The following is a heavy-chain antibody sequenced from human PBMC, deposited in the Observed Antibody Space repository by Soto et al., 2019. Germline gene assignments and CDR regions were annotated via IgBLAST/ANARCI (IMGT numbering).Heavy chain of an antibody. CDR1: GYTVYSYY. Sequence: GASVKVSCKASGYTVYSYYMHWVRQAPGQGLEWMGVIEPSGGSKSYTQKFQGRITMTRDTSTSTVYMELSSLRSEDTAVYYCARTTMTFYYFDFWGQGTLVTVSS. D-gene: IGHD4-17*01. V-gene: IGHV1-46*02. CDR2: IEPSGGSK. J-gene: IGHJ4*02. CDR3: ARTTMTFYYFDF.